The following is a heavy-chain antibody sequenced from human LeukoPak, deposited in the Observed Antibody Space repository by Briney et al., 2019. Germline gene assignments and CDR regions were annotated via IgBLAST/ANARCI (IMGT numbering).Heavy chain of an antibody. V-gene: IGHV4-4*07. CDR1: GGSIGSYY. CDR2: IYTSGST. Sequence: PSETLSLTCTVSGGSIGSYYWSWIRQPAGKGLEWIGRIYTSGSTNYNPSLKSRVTMSVDTSKNQFSLKLSSVTAADTAVYYCARADSSGWGDAFDIWGQGTMVTVSS. CDR3: ARADSSGWGDAFDI. J-gene: IGHJ3*02. D-gene: IGHD6-19*01.